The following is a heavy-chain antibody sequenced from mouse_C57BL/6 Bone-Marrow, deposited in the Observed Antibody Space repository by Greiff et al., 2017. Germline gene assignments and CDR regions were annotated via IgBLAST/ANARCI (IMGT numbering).Heavy chain of an antibody. Sequence: QVQLQQPGAELVMPGASVKLSCKASGYTFTSYWMHWVKHRPGQGLEWIGEIDPSDSYTNYNQKFKGKSTLTVDKSSSTAYMPLSSLTSKDSAVYYCARSRGMTTVVRGFDDWGQGTTLTFSS. CDR3: ARSRGMTTVVRGFDD. D-gene: IGHD1-1*01. CDR2: IDPSDSYT. J-gene: IGHJ2*01. V-gene: IGHV1-69*01. CDR1: GYTFTSYW.